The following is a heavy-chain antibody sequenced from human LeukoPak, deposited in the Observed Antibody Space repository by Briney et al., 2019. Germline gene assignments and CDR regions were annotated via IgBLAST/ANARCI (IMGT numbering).Heavy chain of an antibody. CDR1: GYSFTNYW. V-gene: IGHV5-51*01. J-gene: IGHJ4*02. D-gene: IGHD3-10*01. CDR2: IYPGDSDD. Sequence: GESLKISCKGSGYSFTNYWIAWVRLMPGKGLEWMGIIYPGDSDDRYSPSFRGQVTISVDKSISTAYLQWSSLKASDTAMYYCARGMVRGVITGATDYWGQGTLVTVSS. CDR3: ARGMVRGVITGATDY.